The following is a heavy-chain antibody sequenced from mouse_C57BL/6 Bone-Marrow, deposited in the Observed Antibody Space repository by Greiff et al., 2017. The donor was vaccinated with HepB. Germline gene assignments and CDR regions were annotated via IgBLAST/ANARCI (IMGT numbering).Heavy chain of an antibody. CDR2: IWSGGST. V-gene: IGHV2-2*01. CDR1: GFSLTSYG. CDR3: ARVYDGYYWFAY. Sequence: QVQLKESGPGLVQPSQSLSITCTVSGFSLTSYGVHWVRQSPGKGLEWLGVIWSGGSTDYNAAFISRLSISKDNSKSQVFFKMNSLQADDTAIYYCARVYDGYYWFAYWGQGTLVTVSA. D-gene: IGHD2-3*01. J-gene: IGHJ3*01.